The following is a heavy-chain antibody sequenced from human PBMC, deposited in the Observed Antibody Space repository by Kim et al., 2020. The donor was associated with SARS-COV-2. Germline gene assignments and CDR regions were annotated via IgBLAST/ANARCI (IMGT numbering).Heavy chain of an antibody. CDR3: ARNYYGSGSYYTDPASTNTVRAV. V-gene: IGHV2-70*01. J-gene: IGHJ6*02. CDR2: IDWDDDK. Sequence: SGPTLVNPTQTLTLTCTFSGFSLSTSGMCVSWIRQPPGKALEWLALIDWDDDKYYSTSLKTRLTISKDTSKNQVVLTMTNMDPVDTATYYCARNYYGSGSYYTDPASTNTVRAVWGQGPTAPS. D-gene: IGHD3-10*01. CDR1: GFSLSTSGMC.